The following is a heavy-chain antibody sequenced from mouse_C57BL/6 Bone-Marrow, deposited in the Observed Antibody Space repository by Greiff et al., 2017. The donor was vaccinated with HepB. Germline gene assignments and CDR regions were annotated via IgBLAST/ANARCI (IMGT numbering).Heavy chain of an antibody. V-gene: IGHV1-72*01. Sequence: VQLQQPGAELVQPGASVKLSCKASGYTFTRYWMHWVQPRPGRVLALIGRIDPNSGCTKYNEKFKSKATLTVDKPSSTAYMQLSSLTSEDSAVYYCARGGYYVPYWYFDVWGTGTTVTVSS. D-gene: IGHD2-3*01. J-gene: IGHJ1*03. CDR2: IDPNSGCT. CDR3: ARGGYYVPYWYFDV. CDR1: GYTFTRYW.